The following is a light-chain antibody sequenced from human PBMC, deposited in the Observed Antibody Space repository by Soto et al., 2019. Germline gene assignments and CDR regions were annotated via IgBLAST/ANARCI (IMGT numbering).Light chain of an antibody. CDR1: QSVSSSF. Sequence: EIVLTQSPGTLSLSPGERATLSCRASQSVSSSFLAWYQQKPGQAPRLLIYGASSRAIAIPDRFSGSGSGTDFTLTISRLEPEDFAVYFCQQYDDWLRLTFGGGTKVDIK. CDR3: QQYDDWLRLT. J-gene: IGKJ4*01. V-gene: IGKV3-20*01. CDR2: GAS.